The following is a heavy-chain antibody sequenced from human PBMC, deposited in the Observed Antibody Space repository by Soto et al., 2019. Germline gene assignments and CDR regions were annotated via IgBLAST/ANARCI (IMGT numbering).Heavy chain of an antibody. CDR2: IFSSDPNT. D-gene: IGHD6-13*01. CDR3: ATWRSSSWFDY. Sequence: GESLKISCKGSGYSFSTYSIGWVRQMPGKGLEWMGNIFSSDPNTRYSPSFQGQVTISADKSISTAYLQWSSLKASDTAMYYCATWRSSSWFDYWGQGTLVTVSS. CDR1: GYSFSTYS. V-gene: IGHV5-51*01. J-gene: IGHJ4*02.